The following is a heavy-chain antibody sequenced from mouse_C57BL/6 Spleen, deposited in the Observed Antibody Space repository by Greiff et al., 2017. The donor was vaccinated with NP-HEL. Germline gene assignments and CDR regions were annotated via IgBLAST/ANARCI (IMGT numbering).Heavy chain of an antibody. Sequence: VQLKQSGAELVRPGASVKLSCTASGFNIKDDYMHWVKQRPEQGLEWIGWIDPENGDTEYASKFQGKATITADTSSNTAYLQLSSLTSEDTAVYYCTRLYGSPFDYWGQGTTLTVSS. CDR3: TRLYGSPFDY. J-gene: IGHJ2*01. D-gene: IGHD1-1*01. CDR2: IDPENGDT. CDR1: GFNIKDDY. V-gene: IGHV14-4*01.